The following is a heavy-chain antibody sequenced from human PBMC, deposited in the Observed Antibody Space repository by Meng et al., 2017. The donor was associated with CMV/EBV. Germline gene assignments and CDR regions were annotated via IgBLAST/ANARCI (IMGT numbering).Heavy chain of an antibody. V-gene: IGHV1-8*03. Sequence: ASVKVSCKAPGYSFSSYDINWVRQAAGQGLEWMGYINPNSGNTGYAQKFQGRVSIIRDTSISTAYMELSPLRSDDTAIYYCATTGTRRYFQHWGQGTVVTVSS. CDR1: GYSFSSYD. J-gene: IGHJ4*02. CDR2: INPNSGNT. CDR3: ATTGTRRYFQH. D-gene: IGHD3-9*01.